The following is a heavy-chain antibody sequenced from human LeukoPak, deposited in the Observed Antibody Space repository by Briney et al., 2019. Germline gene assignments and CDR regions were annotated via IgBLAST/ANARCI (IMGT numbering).Heavy chain of an antibody. D-gene: IGHD3-22*01. CDR3: ARTYYYDSSGSQAFDI. J-gene: IGHJ3*02. Sequence: PSETLSLTCTVSGGSISSYYWSWIRQPPGKGLEWIGYIYYSGSTNYNPSLKSRVTISVDTSKNQFSLKLSSVTAADTAVYYCARTYYYDSSGSQAFDIWGQGTMVTVSS. CDR1: GGSISSYY. V-gene: IGHV4-59*01. CDR2: IYYSGST.